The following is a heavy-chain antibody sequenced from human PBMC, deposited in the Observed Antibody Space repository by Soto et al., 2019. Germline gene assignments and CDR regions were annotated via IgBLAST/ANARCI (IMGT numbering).Heavy chain of an antibody. CDR1: GYSFSNNW. CDR2: IYPGDSDT. Sequence: PGESLKISCKGSGYSFSNNWIGWVRQMPGKGLEWMGIIYPGDSDTRYTPSFQGQVTISADRSISTAYLQWTRLKASDTAIYYCARLGAYASDYYFGIHVWGQGTMDTVSS. J-gene: IGHJ6*02. D-gene: IGHD5-12*01. V-gene: IGHV5-51*01. CDR3: ARLGAYASDYYFGIHV.